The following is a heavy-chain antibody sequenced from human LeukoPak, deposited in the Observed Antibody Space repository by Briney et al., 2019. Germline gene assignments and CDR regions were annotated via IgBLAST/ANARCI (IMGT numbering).Heavy chain of an antibody. D-gene: IGHD3-16*01. CDR1: GGSISGYY. Sequence: SETLSLTCTVSGGSISGYYWSWIRQPPGKGLEWIGHISNSGSTHYTPSLKSRVTISVDTSKNQFFLKMSSVTATDTALYYCARHRPSGEYWNAYPYYFEYWGLGTLVTVSS. CDR2: ISNSGST. CDR3: ARHRPSGEYWNAYPYYFEY. V-gene: IGHV4-59*08. J-gene: IGHJ4*02.